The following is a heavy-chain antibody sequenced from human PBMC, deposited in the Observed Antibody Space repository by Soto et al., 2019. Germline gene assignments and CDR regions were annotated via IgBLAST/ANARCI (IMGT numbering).Heavy chain of an antibody. V-gene: IGHV3-30-3*01. CDR1: GFTFSSYA. J-gene: IGHJ2*01. D-gene: IGHD5-18*01. CDR2: ISYDGSNK. Sequence: GGSLRLSCAASGFTFSSYAMHWVRQAPGKGLEWVAVISYDGSNKYYADSVKGRFTISRDNSKNTLYLQMNSLRAEDTAVYYCARDPLWGTAMVLWYFDLWGRGTRVTRLL. CDR3: ARDPLWGTAMVLWYFDL.